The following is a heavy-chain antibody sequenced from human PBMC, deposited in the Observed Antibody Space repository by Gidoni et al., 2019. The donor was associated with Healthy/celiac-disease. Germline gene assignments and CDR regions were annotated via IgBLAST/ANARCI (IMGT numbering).Heavy chain of an antibody. CDR1: GGTVCTYS. CDR2: ISDSSSYI. Sequence: EVRLVESGGGLVKTGGSRRLACAGAGGTVCTYSMNGVRQAPGKGLEWVSSISDSSSYIFYAASVQGRFTISRYNATNSLYLQMHSLRAEDTAVYYCARDPSTDPLYCSNGNCYFDYWGQGTLVTVSS. D-gene: IGHD2-8*01. CDR3: ARDPSTDPLYCSNGNCYFDY. J-gene: IGHJ4*02. V-gene: IGHV3-21*01.